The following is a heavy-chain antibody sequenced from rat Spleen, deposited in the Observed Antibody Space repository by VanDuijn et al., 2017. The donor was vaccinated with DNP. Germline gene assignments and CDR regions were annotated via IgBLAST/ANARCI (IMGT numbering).Heavy chain of an antibody. J-gene: IGHJ2*01. Sequence: EVQLVESGGGLVQPGRSLKLSCAASGFTFSDYNMAWVRQAPKKGLEWVATISYDGGRTYYRDSVKGRFTISRDDAKTTLYLQMDSLRSEDTATYYCTRYYDSFDYWGRGVMVTVSS. CDR1: GFTFSDYN. CDR3: TRYYDSFDY. CDR2: ISYDGGRT. D-gene: IGHD1-1*01. V-gene: IGHV5-7*01.